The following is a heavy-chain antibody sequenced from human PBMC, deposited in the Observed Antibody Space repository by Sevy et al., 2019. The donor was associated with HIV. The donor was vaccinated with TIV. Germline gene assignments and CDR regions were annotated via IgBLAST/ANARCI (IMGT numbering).Heavy chain of an antibody. J-gene: IGHJ4*02. V-gene: IGHV3-20*04. Sequence: GGSLRLSCITSGFKFDDHAFSWVRQAPGKGLEWVSDINWRGDSKTYADSVKGRFTISRDNAKNSLDLQMNSLRVEDTALYYCAGAMFKSNPLNFDYWGQGALVTVSS. CDR3: AGAMFKSNPLNFDY. CDR2: INWRGDSK. CDR1: GFKFDDHA. D-gene: IGHD3-10*02.